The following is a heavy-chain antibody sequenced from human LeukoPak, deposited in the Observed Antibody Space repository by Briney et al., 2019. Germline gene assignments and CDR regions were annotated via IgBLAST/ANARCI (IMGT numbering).Heavy chain of an antibody. D-gene: IGHD6-13*01. J-gene: IGHJ6*03. CDR2: IRYDGSNK. V-gene: IGHV3-30*02. Sequence: QSGGSLILSCAASGFTFSNYAMSWVRQAPGKGLEWVAFIRYDGSNKNYADSVKGRFTISRDNSENTLNLQMNSLRAEDTAVYYCAKSGTPIVVAGKGKEYYYYMDVWGKGTTVTVSS. CDR1: GFTFSNYA. CDR3: AKSGTPIVVAGKGKEYYYYMDV.